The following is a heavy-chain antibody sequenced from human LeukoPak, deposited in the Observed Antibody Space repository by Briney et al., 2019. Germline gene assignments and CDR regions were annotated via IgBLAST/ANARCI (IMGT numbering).Heavy chain of an antibody. D-gene: IGHD1-26*01. J-gene: IGHJ4*02. CDR1: GFTFSSYG. CDR3: AKDLELAPFDY. Sequence: GGSLRLSCTPSGFTFSSYGMHWVRQAPGKGLEWVAFIRYDGSDKHYADSVKGRFTISRDNSKDTLYLEMNSLGAEGTAVYYCAKDLELAPFDYWGRGTLVTVSS. V-gene: IGHV3-30*02. CDR2: IRYDGSDK.